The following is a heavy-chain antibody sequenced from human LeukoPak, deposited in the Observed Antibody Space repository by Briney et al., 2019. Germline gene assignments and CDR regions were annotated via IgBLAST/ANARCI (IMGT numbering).Heavy chain of an antibody. CDR3: ARDPKPGGAGRPYYYGTDV. CDR2: ISAYNGNT. CDR1: GYTFTSYG. V-gene: IGHV1-18*01. D-gene: IGHD3-10*01. Sequence: GSVKVSCKASGYTFTSYGISGVRQAPGQGLEWMGWISAYNGNTNYAQKLQGRVTMTTDTSTSTAYMELRSLRSDDTAVYYCARDPKPGGAGRPYYYGTDVWGQGTTVTVSS. J-gene: IGHJ6*02.